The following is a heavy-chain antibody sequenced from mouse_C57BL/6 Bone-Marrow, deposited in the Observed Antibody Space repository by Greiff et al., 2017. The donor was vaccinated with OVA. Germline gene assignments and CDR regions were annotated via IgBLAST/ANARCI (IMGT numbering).Heavy chain of an antibody. D-gene: IGHD1-3*01. CDR2: ISGGGGNT. V-gene: IGHV5-9*01. CDR3: ARRKWALFDY. CDR1: GFTFSSYT. Sequence: EVQLVESGGGLVKPGGSLKLSCAASGFTFSSYTMSWVRQTPEKRLEWVATISGGGGNTYYPDSVKGRFTISRDNAKNTLYLQMSSLRSEDTALYYCARRKWALFDYWGQGTTLTVSS. J-gene: IGHJ2*01.